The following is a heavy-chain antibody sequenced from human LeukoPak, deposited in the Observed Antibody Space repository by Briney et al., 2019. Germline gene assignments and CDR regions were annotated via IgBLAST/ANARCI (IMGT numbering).Heavy chain of an antibody. J-gene: IGHJ6*03. Sequence: SETLSLTCTISGGSVSDYYWSWIRQSPGKGLEWIGRIYTSGSTNYNPSLKSRVTISVDTSKNQFSLKLSSVTAADTAVYYCARVARDYDILTGYYWYYYYMDVWGKGTTVTISS. CDR1: GGSVSDYY. CDR3: ARVARDYDILTGYYWYYYYMDV. CDR2: IYTSGST. D-gene: IGHD3-9*01. V-gene: IGHV4-4*08.